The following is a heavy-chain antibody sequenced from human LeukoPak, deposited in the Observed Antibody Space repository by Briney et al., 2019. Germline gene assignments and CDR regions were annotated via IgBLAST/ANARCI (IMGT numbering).Heavy chain of an antibody. Sequence: GGSLRLSCAASGFTFSGFAMSWVRQIPGKGLEWISGILANGFTQYYADSVRGRFTISRDNSRDTLFLEMSSLRGDDTAIYFCAKDLTYGEGRWEFASWGQGTLVTVA. D-gene: IGHD4-17*01. V-gene: IGHV3-23*01. CDR1: GFTFSGFA. J-gene: IGHJ5*01. CDR2: ILANGFTQ. CDR3: AKDLTYGEGRWEFAS.